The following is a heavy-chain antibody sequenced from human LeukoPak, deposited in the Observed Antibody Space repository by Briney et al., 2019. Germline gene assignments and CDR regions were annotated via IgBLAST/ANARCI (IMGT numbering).Heavy chain of an antibody. CDR3: ARGIVAVGNLDY. CDR1: GFTFSSYE. Sequence: GGSLRLSCAASGFTFSSYEMNWVRQAPGKGLQWVSSISTSSSYIYYADSVKGRFTISRDNAKNSLYLQMNSLRAEDTAVYYCARGIVAVGNLDYWGQGTLVTVSS. CDR2: ISTSSSYI. D-gene: IGHD6-13*01. V-gene: IGHV3-21*01. J-gene: IGHJ4*02.